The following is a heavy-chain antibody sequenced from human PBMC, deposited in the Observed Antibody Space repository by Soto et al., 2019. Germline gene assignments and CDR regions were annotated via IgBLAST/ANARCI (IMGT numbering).Heavy chain of an antibody. CDR2: IFYTGTT. V-gene: IGHV4-30-4*01. J-gene: IGHJ4*02. CDR1: GGSINSSDYF. D-gene: IGHD5-12*01. CDR3: ARTADGYNYLNY. Sequence: SETLSLTCTVSGGSINSSDYFWTWIRQSPGKGLEWMGYIFYTGTTYSTPSLKSRLIISVDTSKNQFSLSLSSVTAADTAVYYCARTADGYNYLNYWGQGTLVTVSS.